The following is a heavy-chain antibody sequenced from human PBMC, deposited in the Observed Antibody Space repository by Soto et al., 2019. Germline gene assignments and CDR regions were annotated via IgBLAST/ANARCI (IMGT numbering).Heavy chain of an antibody. Sequence: SSVKVSCKASGFPFPGYFMHWVRQAPGQGLEWMGWISSNSGGKNYEQKFPGRVPMTRDTSISTAYMELSRLTSDDTAVYYCAVLVGATSSDDWGQGTLVTVSS. D-gene: IGHD1-26*01. CDR2: ISSNSGGK. J-gene: IGHJ4*02. V-gene: IGHV1-2*02. CDR1: GFPFPGYF. CDR3: AVLVGATSSDD.